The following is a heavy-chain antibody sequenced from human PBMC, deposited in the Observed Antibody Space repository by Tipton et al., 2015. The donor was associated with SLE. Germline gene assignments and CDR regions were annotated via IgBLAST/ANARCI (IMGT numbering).Heavy chain of an antibody. Sequence: SLRLSCAASGFRFSSHGMHWVRQAPGKGLDWVAVIWYAGSNAYYADSVKGRFTISRDNSKNTLYLQMNSLRVEDTAVYYCARDIRSYYMDVWGTGTTVTVSS. D-gene: IGHD3-3*01. CDR2: IWYAGSNA. J-gene: IGHJ6*03. V-gene: IGHV3-33*01. CDR1: GFRFSSHG. CDR3: ARDIRSYYMDV.